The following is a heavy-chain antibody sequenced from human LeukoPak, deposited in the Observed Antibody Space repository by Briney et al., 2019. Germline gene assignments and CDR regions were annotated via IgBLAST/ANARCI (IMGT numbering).Heavy chain of an antibody. Sequence: GGCLRLSCAASGFTFSSYAMSWVRQAPGKGLEWVSAISGSGGSTYYADSVKGRFTISRDNSKNTLYLQMNSLRAEDTAVYYCAKDLGYCSGGSCYRSGLFDYWGQGTLVTVSS. D-gene: IGHD2-15*01. V-gene: IGHV3-23*01. J-gene: IGHJ4*02. CDR2: ISGSGGST. CDR3: AKDLGYCSGGSCYRSGLFDY. CDR1: GFTFSSYA.